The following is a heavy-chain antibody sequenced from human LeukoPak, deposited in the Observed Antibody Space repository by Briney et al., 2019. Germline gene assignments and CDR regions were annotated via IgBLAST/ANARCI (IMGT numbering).Heavy chain of an antibody. CDR1: GFTFSGYG. D-gene: IGHD4-11*01. Sequence: GGSLRLSCAASGFTFSGYGMHWVRQAPGKGLEWVAVIWYDGSNKYYADSVKGRFTISRDNSKNTLYLQMNSLRAEDTAVYYCARDRLSTVADYWGQGTLVTVSS. CDR3: ARDRLSTVADY. V-gene: IGHV3-33*01. J-gene: IGHJ4*02. CDR2: IWYDGSNK.